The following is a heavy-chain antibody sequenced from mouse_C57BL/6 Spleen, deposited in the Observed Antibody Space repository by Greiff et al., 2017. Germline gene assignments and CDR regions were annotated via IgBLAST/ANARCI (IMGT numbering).Heavy chain of an antibody. D-gene: IGHD1-1*01. CDR1: GYTFTDYN. CDR3: ARYVTTVVAHWYFDV. J-gene: IGHJ1*03. CDR2: INPNNGGT. Sequence: EVHLVESGPELVKPGASVKIPCKASGYTFTDYNMDWVKQSHGKSLEWIGDINPNNGGTIYNQKFKGKATFAGDKSYSTCYMELRSLTSEDTAVYYCARYVTTVVAHWYFDVWGTGTTVTVSS. V-gene: IGHV1-18*01.